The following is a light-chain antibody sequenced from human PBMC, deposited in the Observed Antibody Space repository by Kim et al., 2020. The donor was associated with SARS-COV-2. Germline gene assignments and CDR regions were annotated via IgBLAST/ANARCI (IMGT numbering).Light chain of an antibody. J-gene: IGLJ1*01. CDR3: QAWDSSTEV. V-gene: IGLV3-1*01. Sequence: SVSPRQTASITCSGDKLGDKYACWYQQKPSQSPVLVIYQDSKRPSGIPERFSGSNSGNTATLTISGTQAMDEADYYCQAWDSSTEVFGTGTKVTVL. CDR1: KLGDKY. CDR2: QDS.